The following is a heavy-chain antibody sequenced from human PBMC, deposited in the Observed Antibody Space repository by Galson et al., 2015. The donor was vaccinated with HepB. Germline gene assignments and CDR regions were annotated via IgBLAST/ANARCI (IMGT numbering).Heavy chain of an antibody. V-gene: IGHV5-10-1*01. CDR3: VSDSFSGSYGHDAFDF. D-gene: IGHD1-26*01. CDR1: GYTFASYW. Sequence: QSGAEVKKPGESLRISCKGSGYTFASYWISWVRQMPGRGLEWMGRIDPSDSYTNYSPSFQGHVTISSDKSISTAYLQWSSLKASDTAMYYCVSDSFSGSYGHDAFDFWGQGTMVTVSS. J-gene: IGHJ3*01. CDR2: IDPSDSYT.